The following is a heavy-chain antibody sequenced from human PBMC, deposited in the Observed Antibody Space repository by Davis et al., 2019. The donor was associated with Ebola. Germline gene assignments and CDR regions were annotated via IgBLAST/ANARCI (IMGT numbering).Heavy chain of an antibody. CDR2: IYYSGST. CDR1: GGSISSYY. J-gene: IGHJ4*02. D-gene: IGHD3-10*01. V-gene: IGHV4-59*01. CDR3: ARLYGSGSPFDY. Sequence: MPSETLSLTCTVSGGSISSYYWSWIRQPPGKGLEWIGYIYYSGSTNYNPSLKSRVTISVDTSKNQFSLKLSSVTAADTAVYYCARLYGSGSPFDYWGQGTLVTVSS.